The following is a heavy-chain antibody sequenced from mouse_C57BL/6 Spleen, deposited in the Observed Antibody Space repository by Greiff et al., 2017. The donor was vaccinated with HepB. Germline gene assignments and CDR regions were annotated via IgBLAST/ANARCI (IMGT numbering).Heavy chain of an antibody. CDR1: GYTFTEYT. Sequence: VQLQQSGAELVKPGASVKLSCKASGYTFTEYTIHWVKQRSGQGLEWIGWFYPGSGSIKYNEKFKDKATLTADKSSSTVYMELSRLTSEDSAVYLCARHEGSYYYGSSRYDLDYWGQGTTLTVSS. V-gene: IGHV1-62-2*01. CDR2: FYPGSGSI. CDR3: ARHEGSYYYGSSRYDLDY. J-gene: IGHJ2*01. D-gene: IGHD1-1*01.